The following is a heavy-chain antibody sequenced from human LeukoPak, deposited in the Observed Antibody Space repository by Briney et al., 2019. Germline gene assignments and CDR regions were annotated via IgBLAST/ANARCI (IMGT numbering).Heavy chain of an antibody. D-gene: IGHD3-22*01. CDR3: ARAVEGVYYYDSSGYWEVFDY. J-gene: IGHJ4*02. V-gene: IGHV1-8*01. CDR2: MNPNSGNT. Sequence: GASVKVSCKASGYTFTSYDINWVRQATGQGLEWMGWMNPNSGNTGYAQKFQGRVTMTRNTSISTAYMELSSLRSEDTAVYYCARAVEGVYYYDSSGYWEVFDYWGQGTLVTVSS. CDR1: GYTFTSYD.